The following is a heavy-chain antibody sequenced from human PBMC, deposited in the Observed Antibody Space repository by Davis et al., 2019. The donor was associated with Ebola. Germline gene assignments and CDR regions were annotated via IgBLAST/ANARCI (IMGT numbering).Heavy chain of an antibody. CDR2: IYYSGST. CDR1: GGSISSYY. V-gene: IGHV4-59*01. D-gene: IGHD6-13*01. Sequence: PGGSLRLSCTVSGGSISSYYWSWIRQPPGKGLEWIGYIYYSGSTNYNPSLKSRVTISVDTSKNQFSLKLSSVTAADTAVYYCARGTAAAGTDYWGQGTLVTVSS. CDR3: ARGTAAAGTDY. J-gene: IGHJ4*02.